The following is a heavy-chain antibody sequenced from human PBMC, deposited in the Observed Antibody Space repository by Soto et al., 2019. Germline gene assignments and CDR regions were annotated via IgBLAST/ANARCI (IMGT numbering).Heavy chain of an antibody. CDR3: ARADTAMATGSDY. D-gene: IGHD5-18*01. Sequence: EVQLVESGGGLVKPGGSLRLSCAASGFTFSSYSMNWVRQAPGKGLEWVSSISSSSSYIYYADSVKGRFTISRDNAKNSLYLQMNILRAEDTAVYYCARADTAMATGSDYWGQGTLVTVSS. J-gene: IGHJ4*02. CDR1: GFTFSSYS. CDR2: ISSSSSYI. V-gene: IGHV3-21*01.